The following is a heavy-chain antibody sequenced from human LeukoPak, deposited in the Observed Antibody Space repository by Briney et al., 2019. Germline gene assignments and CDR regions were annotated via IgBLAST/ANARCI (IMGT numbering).Heavy chain of an antibody. Sequence: GGSLRLSCAASGFTFSSYAMSWVRQAPGKGLEWVSAISGSGGSTYYADSVKGRFTISTDNSKNTLYLQMNSLRAEDTAVYYCAKDLEWLLTVPYFDYWGRETLVTVSS. CDR2: ISGSGGST. CDR1: GFTFSSYA. V-gene: IGHV3-23*01. CDR3: AKDLEWLLTVPYFDY. D-gene: IGHD3-3*01. J-gene: IGHJ4*02.